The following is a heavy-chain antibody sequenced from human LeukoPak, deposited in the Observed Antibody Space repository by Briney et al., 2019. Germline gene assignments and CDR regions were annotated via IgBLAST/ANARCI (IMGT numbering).Heavy chain of an antibody. CDR3: ARRDESAGYYYWFNP. CDR1: GGSITNYY. V-gene: IGHV4-59*01. Sequence: TETLSLTCSVSGGSITNYYWNWIRQPPGKGLEWIGYASYSGSTSYNPSLKSRVTISVDMSKNQFSLKLTSVTAADTAVYYCARRDESAGYYYWFNPWGQGTLVTVSS. D-gene: IGHD3-22*01. J-gene: IGHJ5*02. CDR2: ASYSGST.